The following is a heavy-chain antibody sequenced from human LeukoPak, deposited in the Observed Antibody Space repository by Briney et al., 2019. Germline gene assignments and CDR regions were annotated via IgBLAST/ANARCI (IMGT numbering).Heavy chain of an antibody. CDR3: AREVGYCSGGSCYSYFDY. CDR2: IYYSGST. V-gene: IGHV4-59*01. D-gene: IGHD2-15*01. J-gene: IGHJ4*02. Sequence: PSETLSLTCTVSGGSISSYYWSWIRQPPGKGLEWVGYIYYSGSTNYNASLPNRVTISVDTSKNQFSLKLSSVTAADTGVYYCAREVGYCSGGSCYSYFDYWGQGTLVSVSS. CDR1: GGSISSYY.